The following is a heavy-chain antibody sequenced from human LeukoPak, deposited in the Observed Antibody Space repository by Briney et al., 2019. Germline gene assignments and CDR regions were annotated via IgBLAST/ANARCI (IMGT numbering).Heavy chain of an antibody. CDR1: VYSFNDKC. V-gene: IGHV1-2*02. Sequence: ASVKVSCKASVYSFNDKCLHWVRQAPGQGLEWMGSINPNSGGTNYAQKFQGRVTMTTDTSMSTAYMELSRLTSDDTAVYYCARAGGRSWFDPWGQGTLVTVSS. CDR2: INPNSGGT. J-gene: IGHJ5*02. CDR3: ARAGGRSWFDP.